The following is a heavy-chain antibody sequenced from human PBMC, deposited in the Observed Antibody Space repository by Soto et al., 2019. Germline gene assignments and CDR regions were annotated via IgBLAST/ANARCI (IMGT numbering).Heavy chain of an antibody. V-gene: IGHV3-30-3*01. J-gene: IGHJ4*02. Sequence: LRLSCAASGFTFNNYAMHWVRQAPGKGLEWVAFISYDGSSKYYADSVTGRFTISRDNSRNTLYLQMNSLRAEDTAVYYCARGDGYIYGNTFDSWGQGTLVTVSS. D-gene: IGHD5-18*01. CDR1: GFTFNNYA. CDR3: ARGDGYIYGNTFDS. CDR2: ISYDGSSK.